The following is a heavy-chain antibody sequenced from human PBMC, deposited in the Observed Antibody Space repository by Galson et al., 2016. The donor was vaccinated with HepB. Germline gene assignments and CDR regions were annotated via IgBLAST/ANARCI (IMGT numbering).Heavy chain of an antibody. CDR1: GYTFTNND. J-gene: IGHJ6*02. CDR3: ARSGHCSGGACYNSYGMDV. CDR2: MKPNSGNT. V-gene: IGHV1-8*01. Sequence: SVKVSCKASGYTFTNNDINWVRQATGQGLEWMGWMKPNSGNTGYAQKFQGRVTMTRDTSIGTAFMELTSLRSDDTAVYYCARSGHCSGGACYNSYGMDVWGQGTSVTVSS. D-gene: IGHD2-15*01.